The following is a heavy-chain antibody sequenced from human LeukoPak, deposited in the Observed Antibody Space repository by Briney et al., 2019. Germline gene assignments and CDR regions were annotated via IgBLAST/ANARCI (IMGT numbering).Heavy chain of an antibody. J-gene: IGHJ4*02. V-gene: IGHV4-38-2*02. D-gene: IGHD3-10*01. CDR3: ARGFRGPNFDH. CDR1: GYPISSGYY. CDR2: IYHGGRT. Sequence: SETLSLTCTVSGYPISSGYYWGWIRQTPGKGLEWIGYIYHGGRTDYNPSLKSRVTISVGTSKNQFSLKLSSVTAADTAVYFCARGFRGPNFDHWGQGTLVTVSS.